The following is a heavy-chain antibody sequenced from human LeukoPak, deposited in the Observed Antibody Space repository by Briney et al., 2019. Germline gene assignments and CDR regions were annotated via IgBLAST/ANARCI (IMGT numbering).Heavy chain of an antibody. V-gene: IGHV3-21*01. D-gene: IGHD3-22*01. Sequence: PGGSLRLSCAASGFTFSSYAMSWVRQAPGKGLEWVSSISSSSSYIYYADSVKGRFTISRDNAKNSLYLQMNSLRAEDTAVYYCARAEYYYDSSGCGAFDIWGQGTMVTVSS. J-gene: IGHJ3*02. CDR1: GFTFSSYA. CDR2: ISSSSSYI. CDR3: ARAEYYYDSSGCGAFDI.